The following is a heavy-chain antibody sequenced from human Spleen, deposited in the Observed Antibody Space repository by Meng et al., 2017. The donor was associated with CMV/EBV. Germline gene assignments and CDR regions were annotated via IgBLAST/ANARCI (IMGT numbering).Heavy chain of an antibody. D-gene: IGHD3-16*01. CDR2: IYYSGST. CDR3: ARDFPGLGYFDY. Sequence: GSLRLSCTVSGGSISSSSYYWGWIRQPPGKGLEWIGSIYYSGSTYYNPSLKSRVTISVDTSKNQFSLKLSSVTAADTAVYFCARDFPGLGYFDYWGQGSLVTVSS. CDR1: GGSISSSSYY. J-gene: IGHJ4*02. V-gene: IGHV4-39*07.